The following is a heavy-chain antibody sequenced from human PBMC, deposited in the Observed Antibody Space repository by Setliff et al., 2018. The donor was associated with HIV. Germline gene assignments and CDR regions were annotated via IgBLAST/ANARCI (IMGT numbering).Heavy chain of an antibody. V-gene: IGHV1-2*02. CDR1: GYTFTDYC. J-gene: IGHJ4*02. CDR2: ISPDNGNR. CDR3: ARQLSNSFDY. D-gene: IGHD1-1*01. Sequence: GASVKVSFKSSGYTFTDYCMHWVRQAPGQGLEWMGWISPDNGNRRILRRFQGRVTMTRDTSINTAYMELSGLTSDDTAVYYCARQLSNSFDYWGQGTLVT.